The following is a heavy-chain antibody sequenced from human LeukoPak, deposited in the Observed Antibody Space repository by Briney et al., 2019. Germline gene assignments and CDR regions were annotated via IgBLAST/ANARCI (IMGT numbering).Heavy chain of an antibody. CDR2: IYYSGST. V-gene: IGHV4-30-4*01. Sequence: SETLSLTCTVSGGSISSGDYYWSWIRQPPGKGLEWIGYIYYSGSTYYNPSLKSRVTISVDTSKNQFSLKLSSVTAADTAVYYCARSPTYYYDSSGSFDYWGQGTLVTVSS. D-gene: IGHD3-22*01. CDR1: GGSISSGDYY. CDR3: ARSPTYYYDSSGSFDY. J-gene: IGHJ4*02.